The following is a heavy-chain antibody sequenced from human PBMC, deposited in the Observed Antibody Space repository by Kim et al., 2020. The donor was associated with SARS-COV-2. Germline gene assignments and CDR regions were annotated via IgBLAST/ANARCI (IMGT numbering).Heavy chain of an antibody. D-gene: IGHD1-26*01. Sequence: GGSLRLSCAASEFSLTNYEMHWVRQATGRGLEWVSSIGPPGNTYYADSVKGRFTISRENAKTSFYLQMDSLTAGDTAIYYCAREDPGGWGAFDFWGQGKMVTIAP. CDR2: IGPPGNT. V-gene: IGHV3-13*04. CDR1: EFSLTNYE. CDR3: AREDPGGWGAFDF. J-gene: IGHJ3*01.